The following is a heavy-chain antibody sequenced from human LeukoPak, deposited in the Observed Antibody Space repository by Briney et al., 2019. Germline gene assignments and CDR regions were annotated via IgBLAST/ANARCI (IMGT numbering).Heavy chain of an antibody. D-gene: IGHD1-26*01. J-gene: IGHJ4*02. V-gene: IGHV4-61*02. Sequence: ASQTLSLTCTVSGGSISSGSYYWSWIRQPAGKGLEWIGRIYTSGSTNYNPSLKSRVTISVDTSKNQFSLKLSSVTAADTAVYYCARHKGATVDYWGQGTLVTVSS. CDR2: IYTSGST. CDR3: ARHKGATVDY. CDR1: GGSISSGSYY.